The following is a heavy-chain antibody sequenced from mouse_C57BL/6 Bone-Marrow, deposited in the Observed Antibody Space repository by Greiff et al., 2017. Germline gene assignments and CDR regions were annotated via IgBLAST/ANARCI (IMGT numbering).Heavy chain of an antibody. V-gene: IGHV1-22*01. CDR2: INPNNGGT. D-gene: IGHD2-3*01. CDR3: ARGYDGYSFAY. J-gene: IGHJ3*01. CDR1: GYTFTDYN. Sequence: EVKLVESGPELVKPGASVKMSCKASGYTFTDYNMHWVKQSHGKSLEWIGYINPNNGGTSYNQKFKGKATLTVNKSSSTAYMELRSLTSEDSAVYYCARGYDGYSFAYWGQGTLVTVSA.